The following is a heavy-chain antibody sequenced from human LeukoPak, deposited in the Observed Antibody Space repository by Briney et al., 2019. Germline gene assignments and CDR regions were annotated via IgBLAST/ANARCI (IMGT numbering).Heavy chain of an antibody. D-gene: IGHD3-10*01. CDR1: GFTFSSFD. J-gene: IGHJ5*02. Sequence: PGGSLRLSCVASGFTFSSFDMNWVRQAPGKGLEWVSYISSSGTTISYADSVKGRFTISRDNANNSLYLQMNSLRVEDTVFYDCASYGSGNLWGQGTLVTVSS. CDR3: ASYGSGNL. CDR2: ISSSGTTI. V-gene: IGHV3-48*03.